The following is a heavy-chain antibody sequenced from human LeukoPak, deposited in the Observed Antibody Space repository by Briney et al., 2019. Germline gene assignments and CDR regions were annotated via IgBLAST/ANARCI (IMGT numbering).Heavy chain of an antibody. D-gene: IGHD5-18*01. CDR1: GFTLSSHW. Sequence: GGSLRLSCAASGFTLSSHWMSWVRQAPGKGLEWVANIKKDGSEKYYVDSVKGRFTISRDNPKTSLYLHMNSLRAEDTAVYYCARHLSGVTGYTYGRGIDYWGQGTLVTVSS. J-gene: IGHJ4*02. CDR2: IKKDGSEK. V-gene: IGHV3-7*01. CDR3: ARHLSGVTGYTYGRGIDY.